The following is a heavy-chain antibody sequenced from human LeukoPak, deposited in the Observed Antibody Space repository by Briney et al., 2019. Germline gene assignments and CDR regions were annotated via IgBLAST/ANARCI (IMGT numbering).Heavy chain of an antibody. CDR3: AKGYDFWSGYYN. CDR2: ISAGGTST. Sequence: GGSLRLSCAASGFTFSSYAMHWVRQAPGKGLEWVSAISAGGTSTYYADSVKGRFTISRDNSKNTLFLQMNSLRAEDTALYYCAKGYDFWSGYYNWGQGTLVTVSS. CDR1: GFTFSSYA. V-gene: IGHV3-23*01. D-gene: IGHD3-3*01. J-gene: IGHJ4*02.